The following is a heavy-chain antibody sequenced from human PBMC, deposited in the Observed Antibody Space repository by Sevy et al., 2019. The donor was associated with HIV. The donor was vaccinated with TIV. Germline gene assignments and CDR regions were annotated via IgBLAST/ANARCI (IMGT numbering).Heavy chain of an antibody. J-gene: IGHJ5*02. CDR2: IKRKTDGGTT. V-gene: IGHV3-15*01. CDR3: TTDPLMRFGVIGWFDP. Sequence: GGSLRLSCAASGFTFSNAWMSWVRQAPGKGLEWVGRIKRKTDGGTTDYAAPVKGRFTISRDDSKNTLYLQMNSLKTEDTAVYYCTTDPLMRFGVIGWFDPWGQGTLVTVSS. CDR1: GFTFSNAW. D-gene: IGHD3-10*01.